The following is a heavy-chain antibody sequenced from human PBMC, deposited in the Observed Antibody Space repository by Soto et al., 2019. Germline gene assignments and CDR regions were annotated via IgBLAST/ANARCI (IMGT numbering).Heavy chain of an antibody. D-gene: IGHD3-22*01. J-gene: IGHJ5*02. Sequence: SETLSLTCTVSGGSISSYYWSWIRQPPGKGLEWIGYIYYSGSTNYNPSLKSRGTISVDTSKNQFSLKLSSVTAADTAVYYCARHRDYYDSSGSNWFDPWGQGTLVTVSS. CDR3: ARHRDYYDSSGSNWFDP. CDR1: GGSISSYY. CDR2: IYYSGST. V-gene: IGHV4-59*08.